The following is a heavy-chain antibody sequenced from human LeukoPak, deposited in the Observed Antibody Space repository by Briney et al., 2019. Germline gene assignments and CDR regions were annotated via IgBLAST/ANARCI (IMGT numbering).Heavy chain of an antibody. V-gene: IGHV4-34*01. Sequence: SETLSLTCAVYGGSFSGYYWSWIRQPPGKGLEWIGEMNHSGSTNYNPSLQSRVTISVDTSKTQYSLKLSSVTAADTAVYYCTRDPLHYDILTPFQDVWGKGTTVTVSS. CDR2: MNHSGST. J-gene: IGHJ6*04. CDR3: TRDPLHYDILTPFQDV. D-gene: IGHD3-9*01. CDR1: GGSFSGYY.